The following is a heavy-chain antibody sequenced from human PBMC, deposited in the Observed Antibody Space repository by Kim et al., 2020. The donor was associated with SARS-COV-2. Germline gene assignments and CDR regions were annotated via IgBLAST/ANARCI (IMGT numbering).Heavy chain of an antibody. Sequence: SETLSLTCAVYGGSFSGYYWSWIRQPPGKGLEWIGEINHSGSTNYNPSLKRRVTIPVDTSKNQFSLKLSAVTAADTAVYYCGRGVVVVAATPGWFDPWGQGTLVTVSS. V-gene: IGHV4-34*01. CDR1: GGSFSGYY. CDR3: GRGVVVVAATPGWFDP. D-gene: IGHD2-15*01. J-gene: IGHJ5*02. CDR2: INHSGST.